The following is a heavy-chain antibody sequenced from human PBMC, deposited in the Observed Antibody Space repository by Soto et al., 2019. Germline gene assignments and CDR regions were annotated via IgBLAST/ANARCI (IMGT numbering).Heavy chain of an antibody. CDR2: ISSSSSYI. CDR1: GFTFSNAW. D-gene: IGHD4-17*01. CDR3: ARAHYGDPAFDY. J-gene: IGHJ4*02. V-gene: IGHV3-21*01. Sequence: GGSLRLSCAASGFTFSNAWMSWVRQAPGKGLEWVSSISSSSSYIYYADSVKGQFTISRDNAKNSLYLQMNSLRAEDTAVYYCARAHYGDPAFDYWGQGTLVTVSS.